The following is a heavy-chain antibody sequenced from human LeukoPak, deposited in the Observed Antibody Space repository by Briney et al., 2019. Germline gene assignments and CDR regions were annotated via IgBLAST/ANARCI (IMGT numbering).Heavy chain of an antibody. CDR3: ARDRSYYGSGSYWDDYYYGMDV. V-gene: IGHV3-33*08. CDR2: IWYDGSNK. CDR1: GFTFSNLW. J-gene: IGHJ6*04. Sequence: GGSLRLSCAASGFTFSNLWMTWVRQAPGKGLEWVAVIWYDGSNKYYADSVKGRFTISRDNSKNTLYLQMNSLRAEDTAVYYCARDRSYYGSGSYWDDYYYGMDVWGKGTTVTVSS. D-gene: IGHD3-10*01.